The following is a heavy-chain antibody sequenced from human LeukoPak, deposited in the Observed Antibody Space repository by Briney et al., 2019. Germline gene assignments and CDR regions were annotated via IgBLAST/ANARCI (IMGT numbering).Heavy chain of an antibody. D-gene: IGHD2-21*02. CDR3: AGAYCGGDCYLRGYYYYGMDV. V-gene: IGHV5-51*01. CDR2: IYPGDSDT. CDR1: GYSFTSYW. Sequence: GESLKISCKGSGYSFTSYWIGWVRQMPGKGLEWMGIIYPGDSDTRYSPSFQGQVTISADKSISTAYLQWSSLKASDTAMYYCAGAYCGGDCYLRGYYYYGMDVWGQGTTVTVSS. J-gene: IGHJ6*02.